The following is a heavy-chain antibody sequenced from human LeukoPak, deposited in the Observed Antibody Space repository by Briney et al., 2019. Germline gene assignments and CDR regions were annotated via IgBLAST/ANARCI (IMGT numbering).Heavy chain of an antibody. J-gene: IGHJ4*02. Sequence: PGGSPRLSCAASGFTFSRYALHWVRQAPGKGLEWVAVISSDGSNKYYAGSVEGRFTISRDNYNNTPLLQMNSLRAEDTAVYYCARMDISGWSRPLDCWGQGTLVTVSS. CDR1: GFTFSRYA. V-gene: IGHV3-30-3*01. CDR2: ISSDGSNK. D-gene: IGHD6-19*01. CDR3: ARMDISGWSRPLDC.